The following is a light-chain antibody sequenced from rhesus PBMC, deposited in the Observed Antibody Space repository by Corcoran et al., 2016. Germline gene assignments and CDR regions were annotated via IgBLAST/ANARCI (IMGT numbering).Light chain of an antibody. Sequence: EIVMTQSPATLSLSPGERATLSCRASQSVSSYLAWYQQKPGQAPRLLIYGAYSRATGIPDRFSGSGSGTDFTLTISSLEPEDFAVYYCQETYNLWTFGQGTKVEIK. CDR1: QSVSSY. CDR2: GAY. V-gene: IGKV3-31*02. J-gene: IGKJ1*01. CDR3: QETYNLWT.